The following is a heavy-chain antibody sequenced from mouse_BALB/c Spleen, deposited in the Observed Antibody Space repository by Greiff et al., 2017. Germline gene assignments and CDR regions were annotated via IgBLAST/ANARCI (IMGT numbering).Heavy chain of an antibody. Sequence: VQLKQSGAELVRPGASVKLSCKASGFNIKDYYMHWVKQRPEQGLEWIGWIVPENGTTIYDPKFQGKSSITADPSANTTYQQLSSRTTEDTAVYYWAGGYGSSHGYFDVWGAGTTVTVSS. V-gene: IGHV14-1*02. CDR2: IVPENGTT. J-gene: IGHJ1*01. CDR3: AGGYGSSHGYFDV. D-gene: IGHD1-1*01. CDR1: GFNIKDYY.